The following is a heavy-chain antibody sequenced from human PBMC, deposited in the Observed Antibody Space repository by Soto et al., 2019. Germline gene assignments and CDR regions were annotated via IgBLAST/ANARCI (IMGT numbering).Heavy chain of an antibody. CDR1: GYTFTSYA. CDR2: INAGNGNT. V-gene: IGHV1-3*01. CDR3: ARGFRDHYEFWSGYRLNQEGNYYGMDV. J-gene: IGHJ6*02. Sequence: QVQLVQSGAEVKKPGASVKVSCKASGYTFTSYAMHWVRQAPGQMLEWMGWINAGNGNTKYSQKFQGRVTITRDTSASTAYMELSSLRSEDTAVYYCARGFRDHYEFWSGYRLNQEGNYYGMDVWGQGTTVTVSS. D-gene: IGHD3-3*01.